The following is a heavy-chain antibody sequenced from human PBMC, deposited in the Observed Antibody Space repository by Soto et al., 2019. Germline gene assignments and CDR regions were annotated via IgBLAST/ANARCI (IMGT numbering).Heavy chain of an antibody. CDR1: GYTFTGYY. J-gene: IGHJ5*02. V-gene: IGHV1-2*04. CDR2: INPNSGGT. D-gene: IGHD3-10*01. CDR3: ARDYYYGSGSLRFDP. Sequence: QVQLVQSGAEVKKPGASVKVSCKASGYTFTGYYMHWVRQAPGQGLEWVGWINPNSGGTNYAQKFQGWVTMTRDTSISTAYMELSRLRSDDTAVYYCARDYYYGSGSLRFDPWGQGTLVTVSS.